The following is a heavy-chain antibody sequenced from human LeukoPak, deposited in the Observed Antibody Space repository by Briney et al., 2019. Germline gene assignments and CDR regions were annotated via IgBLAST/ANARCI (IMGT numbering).Heavy chain of an antibody. J-gene: IGHJ3*02. D-gene: IGHD6-19*01. V-gene: IGHV3-49*04. CDR1: GFTFGDYA. CDR3: TREGVADNAFDI. Sequence: GGSLRLSCTASGFTFGDYAMSWVRQAPGKGLEWVGFISSKAYGGTTEYAASVKGRFTISRDDSKSIAYLQMNSLKTEDTAVYYCTREGVADNAFDIWGQGTMVTVSS. CDR2: ISSKAYGGTT.